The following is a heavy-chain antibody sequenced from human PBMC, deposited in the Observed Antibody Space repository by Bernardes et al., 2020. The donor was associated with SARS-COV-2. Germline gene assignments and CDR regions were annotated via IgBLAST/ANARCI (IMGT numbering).Heavy chain of an antibody. Sequence: ASVKVSCKASGYTFTSYGISWVRQAPGQGLEWMGWISAYNGNTNYSQKLQGRVTITTDTSTSTAYMELRSLRSDDTAVYYCARDSLQQLVLWGSYYYYGMDVWGQGTTVTVSS. CDR3: ARDSLQQLVLWGSYYYYGMDV. J-gene: IGHJ6*02. CDR2: ISAYNGNT. D-gene: IGHD6-13*01. V-gene: IGHV1-18*04. CDR1: GYTFTSYG.